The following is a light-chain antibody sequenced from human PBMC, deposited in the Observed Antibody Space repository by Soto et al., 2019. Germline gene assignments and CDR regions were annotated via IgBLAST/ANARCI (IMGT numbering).Light chain of an antibody. CDR1: QLISGW. J-gene: IGKJ4*01. CDR2: GAS. Sequence: IQMTQSPSSVSASVGDSVTITCRASQLISGWLAWYQVKPGKAPKLLIYGASNRESGVPSRFSGSESGTLFTLTINSLQPEDFATYYCQQASSFPLTFGGGTTVEI. V-gene: IGKV1-12*01. CDR3: QQASSFPLT.